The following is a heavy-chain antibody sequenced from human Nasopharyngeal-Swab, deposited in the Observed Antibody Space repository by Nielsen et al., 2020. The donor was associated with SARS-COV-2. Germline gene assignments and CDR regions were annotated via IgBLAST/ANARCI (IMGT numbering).Heavy chain of an antibody. D-gene: IGHD2/OR15-2a*01. CDR2: ISSSGSTI. J-gene: IGHJ4*02. V-gene: IGHV3-48*03. CDR3: TRRVSEYCFDQ. Sequence: GGSLRLSCAAWGFTFGRYEVNWVRQAPGKGLERVSYISSSGSTIYYADSVKDRFIISRANARNSLYLQMNSLRTTDTVLYSCTRRVSEYCFDQWGQGTLVTVSS. CDR1: GFTFGRYE.